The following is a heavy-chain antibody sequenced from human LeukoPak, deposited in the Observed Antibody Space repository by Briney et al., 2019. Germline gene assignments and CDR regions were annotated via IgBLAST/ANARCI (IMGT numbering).Heavy chain of an antibody. D-gene: IGHD6-13*01. CDR2: INHSGST. CDR1: GASFSGYY. J-gene: IGHJ4*02. CDR3: ARATYSSSWYGY. V-gene: IGHV4-34*01. Sequence: SETLSLTCAVYGASFSGYYWSWIRQPPGKGLEWIGEINHSGSTNYNPSLKSRVTISVDTSKNQFSLKLTSVTAADTAVYYCARATYSSSWYGYWGQGTLVTVSS.